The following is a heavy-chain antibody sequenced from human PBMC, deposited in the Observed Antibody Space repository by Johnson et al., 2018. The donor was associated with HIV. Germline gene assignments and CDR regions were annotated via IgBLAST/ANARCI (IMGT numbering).Heavy chain of an antibody. V-gene: IGHV3-7*01. CDR2: IKQDGSEK. D-gene: IGHD2-8*01. J-gene: IGHJ3*02. Sequence: EQLVESGGGLVQPGGSLRLSCAASGFTFSNYWMSWVRQAPGKGLEWVANIKQDGSEKYYVDSVKGRFTISRDNSKNTLYLQMNSLRAEDTAVYYCARDNIVLMVGGAFDIWGQGTMVTVSS. CDR1: GFTFSNYW. CDR3: ARDNIVLMVGGAFDI.